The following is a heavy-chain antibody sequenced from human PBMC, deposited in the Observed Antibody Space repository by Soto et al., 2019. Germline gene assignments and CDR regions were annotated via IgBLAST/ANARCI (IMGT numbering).Heavy chain of an antibody. CDR2: IYYSGSI. CDR3: ARDHNSNYFDY. Sequence: QVHMQESGPGLVKPSQTLSLTCTVSGVSISSCGYYWCWSLQHPGKGLEWIGYIYYSGSIYYNPSRKSRVTISVDKSKNQFSLKMRSVTAADTAVYYCARDHNSNYFDYWGQGTLVNVSS. D-gene: IGHD4-4*01. CDR1: GVSISSCGYY. J-gene: IGHJ4*02. V-gene: IGHV4-31*03.